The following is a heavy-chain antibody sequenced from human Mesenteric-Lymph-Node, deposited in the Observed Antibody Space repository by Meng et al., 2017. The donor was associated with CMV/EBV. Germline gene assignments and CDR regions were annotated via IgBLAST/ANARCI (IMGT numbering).Heavy chain of an antibody. J-gene: IGHJ2*01. CDR2: VRYDGSNK. V-gene: IGHV3-30*02. CDR3: AKGRGSSGWWGYFDL. CDR1: GFSFGSDG. Sequence: GFSFGSDGMHVVRQAPGKGLEWVAFVRYDGSNKYYADSEKGRFTISRDNSKDTLYLQMNSLRAEDTAVYYCAKGRGSSGWWGYFDLWGRGTLVTVSS. D-gene: IGHD6-19*01.